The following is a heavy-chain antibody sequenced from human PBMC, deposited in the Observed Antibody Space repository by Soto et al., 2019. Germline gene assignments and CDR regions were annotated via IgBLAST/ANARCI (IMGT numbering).Heavy chain of an antibody. D-gene: IGHD3-10*01. J-gene: IGHJ4*02. CDR2: FTRSGNT. V-gene: IGHV3-23*01. CDR3: AREFAPGSPNYDY. Sequence: PGGSLRLSCAASGFTFSNYAMSRVRQAPGKGLEWVSTFTRSGNTYYADSVKGRFTISRDNSKNTLYLQMDSLRAEDTAVYYFAREFAPGSPNYDYWGLGTLVPVSS. CDR1: GFTFSNYA.